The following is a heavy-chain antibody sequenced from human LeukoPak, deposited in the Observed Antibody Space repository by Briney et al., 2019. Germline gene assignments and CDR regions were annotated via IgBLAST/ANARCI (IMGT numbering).Heavy chain of an antibody. J-gene: IGHJ4*02. D-gene: IGHD3-16*01. CDR2: ISSSGGTK. CDR3: ATVGGSNRGGY. Sequence: GGSLRLSCAASGFTFSSYEMNWVRQAPGKGLEWISYISSSGGTKHYADSVKGRFTISRDNAKNSLYLQMNSLRAEDTAVYYCATVGGSNRGGYWGQGTLVTVSS. V-gene: IGHV3-48*03. CDR1: GFTFSSYE.